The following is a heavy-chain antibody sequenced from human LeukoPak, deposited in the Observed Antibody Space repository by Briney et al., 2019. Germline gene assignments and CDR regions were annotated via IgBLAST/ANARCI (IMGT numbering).Heavy chain of an antibody. D-gene: IGHD2/OR15-2a*01. V-gene: IGHV3-23*01. J-gene: IGHJ6*02. Sequence: PGRSLRLSCAASGFTFSSYAMQWVRQAPGKGLEWVSGISASGGNTWYADSVKGRFTISRDNSKNTLYLQMNSLRAEDTAVYYCAKYVSARGPPYALAVRGQGTTVTVSS. CDR3: AKYVSARGPPYALAV. CDR2: ISASGGNT. CDR1: GFTFSSYA.